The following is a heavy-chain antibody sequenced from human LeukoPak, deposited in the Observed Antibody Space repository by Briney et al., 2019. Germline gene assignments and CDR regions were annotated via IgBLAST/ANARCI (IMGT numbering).Heavy chain of an antibody. J-gene: IGHJ5*02. D-gene: IGHD3-10*02. CDR3: ARDVRGLINWFDP. CDR2: IYYSGNT. Sequence: SETLSLICTVSGGSISNDDFYWSWIRQHPGKGLEWIGYIYYSGNTYYNPSLKSRVTISVDMSKNQFSLKLSSVAAADTAVYYCARDVRGLINWFDPWGQGTLVTVSS. V-gene: IGHV4-31*03. CDR1: GGSISNDDFY.